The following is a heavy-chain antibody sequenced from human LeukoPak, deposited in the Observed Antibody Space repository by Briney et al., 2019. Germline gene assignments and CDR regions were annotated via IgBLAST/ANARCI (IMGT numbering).Heavy chain of an antibody. V-gene: IGHV5-51*01. CDR3: ARTIVGATEGDYYYYYGMDV. CDR2: IYPGDSDT. J-gene: IGHJ6*02. CDR1: GYSFTSYW. D-gene: IGHD1-26*01. Sequence: GESLKISCKDSGYSFTSYWIGWVRQMPGKGLEWMGIIYPGDSDTRYSPPFQGQVTISADKSISTAYLQWSSLKASDTAMYYCARTIVGATEGDYYYYYGMDVWGQGTTVTVSS.